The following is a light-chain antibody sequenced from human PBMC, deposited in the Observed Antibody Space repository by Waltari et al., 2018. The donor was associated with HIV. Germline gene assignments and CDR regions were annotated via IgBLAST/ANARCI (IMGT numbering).Light chain of an antibody. CDR3: MQALQTPLFT. V-gene: IGKV2-28*01. J-gene: IGKJ3*01. CDR2: LGS. CDR1: QSLLHSNGYNY. Sequence: DIGMTQSPLPLPVTPGEPASVSCRSSQSLLHSNGYNYLDWYLQKPGQSPQLLIYLGSNRASGGPDRFSGSGSGTDFTLKISRVEAEDVGVYYCMQALQTPLFTFGPGTKVDIK.